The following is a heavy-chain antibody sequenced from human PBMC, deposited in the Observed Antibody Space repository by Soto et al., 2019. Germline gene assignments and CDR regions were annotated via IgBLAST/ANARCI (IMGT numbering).Heavy chain of an antibody. Sequence: PSETLSVTCTVSGGSISSSSYYWGWIRQPPGKGLEWIGSIYYSGSTYYNPSLKSRVTISVDTSKNQFSLTLSSVTAADTAVYYRARHVGSWGQGSMVTVSS. CDR2: IYYSGST. V-gene: IGHV4-39*01. CDR3: ARHVGS. D-gene: IGHD2-15*01. J-gene: IGHJ4*02. CDR1: GGSISSSSYY.